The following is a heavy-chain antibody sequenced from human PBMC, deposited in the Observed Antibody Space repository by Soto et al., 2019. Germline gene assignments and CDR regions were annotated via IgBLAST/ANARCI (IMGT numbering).Heavy chain of an antibody. CDR1: GFTFSSYE. J-gene: IGHJ4*02. D-gene: IGHD5-18*01. CDR3: ARKELWLRGXYFDD. CDR2: ISSSGSTI. Sequence: VGFLRLSCAASGFTFSSYEMNLVRQAPGKGLECVSYISSSGSTIYYADSVKGRFTISRDNAKNSLYLQMKSLRAEDTAVYYCARKELWLRGXYFDDWGQGTLVNVSS. V-gene: IGHV3-48*03.